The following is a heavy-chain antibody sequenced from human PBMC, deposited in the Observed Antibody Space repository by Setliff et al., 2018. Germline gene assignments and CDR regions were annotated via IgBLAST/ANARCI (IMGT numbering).Heavy chain of an antibody. D-gene: IGHD3-3*01. CDR3: ARSGYYDFWSGFLNDAFDI. Sequence: SETLSLTCTVSGGSISSYYWSWFRQSPGKGLEWIGYMYYSGITNYNPPLKSRVTISVDTSKNQFSLKLSSVTAADTAVYYCARSGYYDFWSGFLNDAFDIWGQGTMVTVSS. CDR1: GGSISSYY. CDR2: MYYSGIT. J-gene: IGHJ3*02. V-gene: IGHV4-59*01.